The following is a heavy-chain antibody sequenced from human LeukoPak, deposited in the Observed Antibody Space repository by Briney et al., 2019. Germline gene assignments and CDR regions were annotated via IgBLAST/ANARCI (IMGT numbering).Heavy chain of an antibody. V-gene: IGHV3-30*02. CDR2: IVYDGTIK. Sequence: GGSLRLSCIASGFILSDYGMSWVRQAPGKGLEWVAFIVYDGTIKYYADSVKGRCSISRDNSKNTLYLQMNSLRAEDTAVYYCAKVPWAMVRGVISNWGQGTLVTVSS. D-gene: IGHD3-10*01. CDR3: AKVPWAMVRGVISN. CDR1: GFILSDYG. J-gene: IGHJ4*02.